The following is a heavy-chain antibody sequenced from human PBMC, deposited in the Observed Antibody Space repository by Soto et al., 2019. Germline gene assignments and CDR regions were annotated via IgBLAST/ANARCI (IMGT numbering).Heavy chain of an antibody. CDR2: IYYSGTS. Sequence: QLQLQESGPGLVKPSETLSLTCSVSGGSISNSSYYWRWVRQPPGKGLEWIGHIYYSGTSYSNPSLQGRVSLSVDTSKNQCSLKLNAVTAADTAVYFCARDHRRWLNSDYWSQGPPVTVSS. CDR1: GGSISNSSYY. J-gene: IGHJ4*02. CDR3: ARDHRRWLNSDY. V-gene: IGHV4-39*02. D-gene: IGHD5-12*01.